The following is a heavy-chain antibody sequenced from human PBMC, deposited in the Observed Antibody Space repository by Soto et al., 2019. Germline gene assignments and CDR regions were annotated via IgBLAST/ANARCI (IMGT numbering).Heavy chain of an antibody. V-gene: IGHV1-3*01. Sequence: ASVKVSCKASGYTYISYSMHWVRQAPGQRLEWMGWINVGNGNTKYSQNFQGRVTINQDTSASTAYMELSSLTSEDTAVYYCARDKWGSGSRWHDPWGQGTLVTVSS. CDR1: GYTYISYS. CDR2: INVGNGNT. CDR3: ARDKWGSGSRWHDP. D-gene: IGHD6-19*01. J-gene: IGHJ5*02.